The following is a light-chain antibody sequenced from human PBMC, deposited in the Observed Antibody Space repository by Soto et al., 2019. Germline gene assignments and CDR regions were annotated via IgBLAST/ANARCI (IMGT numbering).Light chain of an antibody. V-gene: IGKV3-11*01. CDR1: QSVSSY. CDR2: DAS. Sequence: EIVLTQSPATLSLSPGQRATLSCRASQSVSSYLAWYQQKPGQAPRLLIYDASNRATGIPARFSGSGSGTDFTLTSSTLEPEDFAVYYCQLRSNWPRTFGQGTKVEIK. J-gene: IGKJ1*01. CDR3: QLRSNWPRT.